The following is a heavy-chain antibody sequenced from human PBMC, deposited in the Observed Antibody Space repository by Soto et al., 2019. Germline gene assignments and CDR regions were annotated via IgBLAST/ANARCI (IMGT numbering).Heavy chain of an antibody. CDR3: AREEVAYYDSGSYNWFDP. D-gene: IGHD3-10*01. CDR1: GGSISSGCYY. J-gene: IGHJ5*02. Sequence: SETLSLTCTVSGGSISSGCYYWSWIRQHPGKGLEWVGYIYYSGSTYYNPSLKSRVTISVDTSKNQFSLKLSSVTAADTAVYYCAREEVAYYDSGSYNWFDPWGQGALVTVS. CDR2: IYYSGST. V-gene: IGHV4-31*03.